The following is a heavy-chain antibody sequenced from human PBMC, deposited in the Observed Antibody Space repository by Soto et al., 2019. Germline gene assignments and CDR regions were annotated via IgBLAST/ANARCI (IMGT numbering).Heavy chain of an antibody. CDR1: GYTFTGYY. D-gene: IGHD3-10*01. CDR3: ARGAMVRGEGIWWFDP. CDR2: INPNSGGT. Sequence: QVQLVQSGAEVKKPGASVKVSCKASGYTFTGYYMHWVRQAPGQGLEWMGWINPNSGGTNYAQKFQGWVTMTXXTXITXAYMELSRLRSDDTAVYYCARGAMVRGEGIWWFDPWGQGTLVTVSS. V-gene: IGHV1-2*04. J-gene: IGHJ5*02.